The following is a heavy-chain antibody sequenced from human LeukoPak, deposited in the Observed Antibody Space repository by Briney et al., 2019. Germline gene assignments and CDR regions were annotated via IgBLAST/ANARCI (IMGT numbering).Heavy chain of an antibody. V-gene: IGHV3-48*01. J-gene: IGHJ4*02. CDR1: GFTFSSYS. D-gene: IGHD3-10*01. Sequence: PGGSLRLSCAASGFTFSSYSMNWVRQAPGKGLEWVSSISSSSSTIYYADSVKGRFTISRDNAKNSLYLQMNSLRAEDTAVYYCARELQRRFGESYLDYWGQGTLVTVSS. CDR2: ISSSSSTI. CDR3: ARELQRRFGESYLDY.